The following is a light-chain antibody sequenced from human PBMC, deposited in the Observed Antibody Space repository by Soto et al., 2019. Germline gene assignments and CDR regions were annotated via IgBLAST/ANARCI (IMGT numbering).Light chain of an antibody. CDR2: KAS. CDR1: HGISSW. J-gene: IGKJ1*01. CDR3: QQYNSYSWT. V-gene: IGKV1-5*03. Sequence: DIQMTQSPSAVSASVGDRVTITCRASHGISSWLAWYQQKPGKAPKLLIYKASSLESGVPSRFSGSGSGTEFTLTISSLQPDDFATYYCQQYNSYSWTFGQGTKVDIK.